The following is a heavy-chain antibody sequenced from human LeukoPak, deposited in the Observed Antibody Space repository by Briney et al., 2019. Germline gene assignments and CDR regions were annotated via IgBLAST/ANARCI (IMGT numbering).Heavy chain of an antibody. Sequence: SETLSLTCTVSGGSISSGSYYWSWIRQPAGKGLEWIGRIYTSGSTNYNPSLKSRVTISVDTSKNQFSLKLSSVTAADTAVYYCAREGGIIMAARDAFDIWGQGTMVTVSS. D-gene: IGHD3-10*01. CDR3: AREGGIIMAARDAFDI. CDR2: IYTSGST. CDR1: GGSISSGSYY. V-gene: IGHV4-61*02. J-gene: IGHJ3*02.